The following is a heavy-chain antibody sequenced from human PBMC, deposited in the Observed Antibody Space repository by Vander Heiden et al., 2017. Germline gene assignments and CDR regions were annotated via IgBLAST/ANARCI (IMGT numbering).Heavy chain of an antibody. J-gene: IGHJ6*02. V-gene: IGHV1-69*01. CDR3: ARDNPEYSSSWYTYNYYGMDV. CDR1: SYA. Sequence: SYAIRWVRQAPGQGLEWMGGIIPIFGTANYAQKFQGRVTITADESTSTAYMELSSLRSEDTAVYYCARDNPEYSSSWYTYNYYGMDVWGQGTTVTVSS. D-gene: IGHD6-13*01. CDR2: IIPIFGTA.